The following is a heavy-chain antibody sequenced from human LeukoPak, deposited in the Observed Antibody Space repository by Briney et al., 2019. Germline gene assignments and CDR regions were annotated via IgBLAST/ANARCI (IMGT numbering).Heavy chain of an antibody. V-gene: IGHV3-7*01. Sequence: GGSLRLSCAASEFSFSTNWMHWVRQTPGKGLEWVAELNEDGSVKYYVDSVKGRFTISRGNAKSLLFLQMYNLRTEDTGVYFCANVPRSTVSYWGRGTLVTVSS. J-gene: IGHJ4*02. CDR1: EFSFSTNW. CDR2: LNEDGSVK. D-gene: IGHD2-2*01. CDR3: ANVPRSTVSY.